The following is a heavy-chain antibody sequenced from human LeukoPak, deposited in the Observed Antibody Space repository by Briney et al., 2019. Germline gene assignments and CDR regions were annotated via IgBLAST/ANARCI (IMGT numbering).Heavy chain of an antibody. V-gene: IGHV3-48*03. CDR2: ISSTGSNI. J-gene: IGHJ4*02. CDR1: AFTFSSYE. D-gene: IGHD5-18*01. CDR3: ARGGRGYSFAQADY. Sequence: GGSLRLSCAASAFTFSSYEMNWVRQAPGKGLEWVSYISSTGSNIYYSDSVKGRFTISRDNAKNSLYLQMNSVRAEDTAVYYCARGGRGYSFAQADYWGQGTLDTVSS.